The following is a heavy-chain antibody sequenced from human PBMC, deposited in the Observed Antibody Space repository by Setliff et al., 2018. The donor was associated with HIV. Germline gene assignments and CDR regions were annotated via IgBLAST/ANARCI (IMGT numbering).Heavy chain of an antibody. D-gene: IGHD1-26*01. CDR3: AREGIGSFTLFEY. J-gene: IGHJ4*02. CDR2: INPNSGGT. V-gene: IGHV1-2*06. CDR1: GYTFTSYG. Sequence: ASVKVSCKASGYTFTSYGISWVRQVPGQGLEWMGRINPNSGGTNYAQNFQDRVTMTRDASLNTAYMELNILTSDDRAIYYCAREGIGSFTLFEYWGQGTLVTVSS.